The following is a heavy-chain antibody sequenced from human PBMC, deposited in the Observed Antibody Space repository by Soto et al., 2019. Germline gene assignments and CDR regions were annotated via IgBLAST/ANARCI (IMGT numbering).Heavy chain of an antibody. D-gene: IGHD4-17*01. CDR1: GYIFSDYG. CDR3: AKRTSGTTWGESDY. Sequence: GASVKVSCKTSGYIFSDYGINWVRQAPGQGLEWMGWISGYSGNANLAQKFQGRVTMTTDKSTRTAYMELRRLRSDDTAVHYCAKRTSGTTWGESDYWGQGTLVTVSS. V-gene: IGHV1-18*04. J-gene: IGHJ4*02. CDR2: ISGYSGNA.